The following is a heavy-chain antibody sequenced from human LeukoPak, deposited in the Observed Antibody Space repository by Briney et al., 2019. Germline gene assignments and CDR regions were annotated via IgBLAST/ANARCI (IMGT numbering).Heavy chain of an antibody. D-gene: IGHD4-17*01. J-gene: IGHJ3*02. CDR3: ARDAHKYGVNDAFDI. V-gene: IGHV4-59*01. CDR1: GGSISSYY. CDR2: IYYSGST. Sequence: PSETLSLTCTVSGGSISSYYWSWIRQPPGKGLEWIGYIYYSGSTNYNPSLKSRVTISVDTSKNQFSLKLSSVTAADTAVYYCARDAHKYGVNDAFDIWGQGTMVTVSS.